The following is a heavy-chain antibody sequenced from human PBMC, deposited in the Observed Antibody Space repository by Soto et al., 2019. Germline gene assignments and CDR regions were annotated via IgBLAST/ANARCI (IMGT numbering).Heavy chain of an antibody. CDR2: INHSGST. CDR1: GGSFSGYY. CDR3: GRGRWGYYYGSGSSPSWFDP. J-gene: IGHJ5*02. Sequence: PSETLSLTCAVYGGSFSGYYWSWIRQPPGKGLEWIGEINHSGSTNYNPSLKSRVTISVDTSKNQFSLKLSSVTAADTAVYYCGRGRWGYYYGSGSSPSWFDPWGQGTLVTVSS. D-gene: IGHD3-10*01. V-gene: IGHV4-34*01.